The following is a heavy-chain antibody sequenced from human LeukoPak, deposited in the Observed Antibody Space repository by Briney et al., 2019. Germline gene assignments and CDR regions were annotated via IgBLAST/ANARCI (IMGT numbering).Heavy chain of an antibody. CDR1: GFTFSNYA. CDR3: ARDHGTGGSDFDY. Sequence: GGSLRLSCAASGFTFSNYAMSWVRQAPGKGLVWVSRINSDGSSTSYADSVKGRFTISRDNAKNTLYLQMNSLRAEDTAVYYCARDHGTGGSDFDYWGQGTLVTVSS. D-gene: IGHD1-26*01. J-gene: IGHJ4*02. CDR2: INSDGSST. V-gene: IGHV3-74*01.